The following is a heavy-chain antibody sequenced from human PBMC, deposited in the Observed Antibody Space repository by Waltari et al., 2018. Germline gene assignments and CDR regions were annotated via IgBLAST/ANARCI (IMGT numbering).Heavy chain of an antibody. CDR3: ARDLQQLVPYYYYGMDV. CDR1: GFTFSSYG. V-gene: IGHV3-33*01. D-gene: IGHD6-13*01. J-gene: IGHJ6*02. Sequence: GRSLRLSCAASGFTFSSYGMHWVRQAPGKGLEWVAVIWYDGSNKYYADSVKGRFTISRDNSKNTLYLQMNSLRAEDTAVYYCARDLQQLVPYYYYGMDVWGQGTTVTVSS. CDR2: IWYDGSNK.